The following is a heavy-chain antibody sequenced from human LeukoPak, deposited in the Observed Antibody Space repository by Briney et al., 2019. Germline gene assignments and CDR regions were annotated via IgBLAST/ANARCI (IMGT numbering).Heavy chain of an antibody. CDR1: GGSISNYY. Sequence: SETLSLTCTISGGSISNYYWSWIRKPPEKGLEWIGYIYYSGSTNYNPSLKSRLTISVDTSKNQFSLKLSSVTAADTAVYNCARDRRIQLWLGGYYYYGMDVWGQGTTVSVSS. J-gene: IGHJ6*02. V-gene: IGHV4-59*12. CDR2: IYYSGST. CDR3: ARDRRIQLWLGGYYYYGMDV. D-gene: IGHD5-18*01.